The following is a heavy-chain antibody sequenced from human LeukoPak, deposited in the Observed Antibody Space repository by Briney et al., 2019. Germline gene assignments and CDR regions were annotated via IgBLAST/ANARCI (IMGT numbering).Heavy chain of an antibody. D-gene: IGHD3-22*01. J-gene: IGHJ6*02. CDR1: GGSFSGYY. V-gene: IGHV4-34*01. Sequence: SETLSLTCAVYGGSFSGYYWSWIRQPPGKGLEWIGEINHSGSTNYNPSLKSRVTISVDTSKNQFSLKLSSVTAADTAVYYCARDLTTEDYYYGMDVWGQGTTVTVSS. CDR3: ARDLTTEDYYYGMDV. CDR2: INHSGST.